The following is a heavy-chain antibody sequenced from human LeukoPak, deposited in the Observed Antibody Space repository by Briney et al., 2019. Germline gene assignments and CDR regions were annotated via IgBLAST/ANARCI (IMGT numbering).Heavy chain of an antibody. Sequence: PSETLSLTCAVYGGSFSGYYWSWIRQPPGKGLEWIGEINHSGSTNYNPSLKSRVTISVGTSKNQFSLKLSSVTAADTAVYYCARGRHFPWGSYRYSGYYFDYWGQGTLVTVSS. V-gene: IGHV4-34*01. D-gene: IGHD3-16*02. CDR3: ARGRHFPWGSYRYSGYYFDY. J-gene: IGHJ4*02. CDR2: INHSGST. CDR1: GGSFSGYY.